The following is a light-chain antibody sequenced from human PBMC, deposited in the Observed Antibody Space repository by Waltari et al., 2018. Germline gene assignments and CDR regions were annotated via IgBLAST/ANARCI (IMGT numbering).Light chain of an antibody. CDR3: QQYGSSPPYT. V-gene: IGKV1-39*01. CDR2: AAS. Sequence: DIQMTQSPSSLSASVGDRVTITGRASQSISSYLHWYQQKPGKAPKLLIYAASSLQSGVPSRFSGSGSGTDFTLTISRLEPEDFAVYYCQQYGSSPPYTFGQGTKLEIK. J-gene: IGKJ2*01. CDR1: QSISSY.